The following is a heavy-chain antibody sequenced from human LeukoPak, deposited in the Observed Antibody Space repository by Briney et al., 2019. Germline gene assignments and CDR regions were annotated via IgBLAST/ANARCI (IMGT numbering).Heavy chain of an antibody. CDR2: IYTSGST. D-gene: IGHD4-23*01. V-gene: IGHV4-4*09. J-gene: IGHJ5*02. CDR1: GGSISSFY. CDR3: ARRQAVVTPGWFDP. Sequence: SETLSLTCTVSGGSISSFYWSWIRQPPGKGLEWIGYIYTSGSTNYNPSLKSRVTISVDTSKNQFSLKLSSVTVADTAVYYCARRQAVVTPGWFDPWGEGPWSLSPQ.